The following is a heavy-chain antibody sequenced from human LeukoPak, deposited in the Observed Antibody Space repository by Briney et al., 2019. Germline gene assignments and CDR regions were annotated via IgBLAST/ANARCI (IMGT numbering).Heavy chain of an antibody. J-gene: IGHJ5*02. CDR2: IYYSGTT. CDR1: GGSISGFF. Sequence: SGTLSLTCTVSGGSISGFFWSWIRQSPGKGLEYIGYIYYSGTTDYNPTPKSRVSMSVDTSKNQFFLNLTSVTAADTAIYYCARVGYGSGSWAWFDPWGQGTLVTVSS. D-gene: IGHD3-10*01. CDR3: ARVGYGSGSWAWFDP. V-gene: IGHV4-59*01.